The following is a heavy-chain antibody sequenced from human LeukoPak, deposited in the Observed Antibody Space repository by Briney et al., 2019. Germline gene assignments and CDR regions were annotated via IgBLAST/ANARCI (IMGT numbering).Heavy chain of an antibody. D-gene: IGHD6-13*01. Sequence: PSETLSLTCTVSGDSITSYSWSWIRQPPGKGLEWIGYIYYTGSTHFNPSLKSRVTISVDTSKNQFSLKLSSVTAADTAVYYCARGRLKGWSSSWYARYAFDIWGQGTMVTVSS. CDR1: GDSITSYS. CDR3: ARGRLKGWSSSWYARYAFDI. CDR2: IYYTGST. V-gene: IGHV4-59*01. J-gene: IGHJ3*02.